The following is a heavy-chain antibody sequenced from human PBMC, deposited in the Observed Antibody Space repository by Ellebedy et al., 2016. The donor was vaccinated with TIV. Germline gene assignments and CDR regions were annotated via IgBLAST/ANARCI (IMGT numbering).Heavy chain of an antibody. Sequence: PGGSLRLSCAASGFTFSASGLHWVRQTPGKGLEWVAAISYHGTYKYYAYSVKGRFSISRDNSRNTLYLQMDSLRPEDTAVYYCAKDQNGPRDDYNYGVAYWGQGTLVTVSS. CDR3: AKDQNGPRDDYNYGVAY. CDR1: GFTFSASG. J-gene: IGHJ4*02. CDR2: ISYHGTYK. V-gene: IGHV3-30*18. D-gene: IGHD5-24*01.